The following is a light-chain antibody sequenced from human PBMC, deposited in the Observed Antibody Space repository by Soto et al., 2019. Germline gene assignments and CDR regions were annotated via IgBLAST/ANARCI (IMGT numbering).Light chain of an antibody. V-gene: IGLV2-23*02. CDR2: EVT. J-gene: IGLJ1*01. Sequence: QSVLTQAACVSGCPGQSVTISCSGSDIGNYNLVSWYQHLPGRAPKLLIFEVTMRPSGISDRFSGSKSASTASLTISGLQAEDEGDYYCASYAGSRTYVFGSGTKVTVL. CDR1: SDIGNYNL. CDR3: ASYAGSRTYV.